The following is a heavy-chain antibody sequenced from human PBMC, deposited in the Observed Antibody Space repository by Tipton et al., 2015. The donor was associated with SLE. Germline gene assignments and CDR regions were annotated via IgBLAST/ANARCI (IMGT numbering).Heavy chain of an antibody. CDR3: AKDMGYFGSKTTLEY. CDR2: ISWNSDDI. J-gene: IGHJ4*02. V-gene: IGHV3-9*01. CDR1: GFSLDESA. Sequence: LRLSCAASGFSLDESAMHWVRQAPGKGLEWVSGISWNSDDIHYADSVKGRFTISRDNTKNSLFLQMNSLRAEDTAFYYCAKDMGYFGSKTTLEYWGQGTLVTVSS. D-gene: IGHD3-10*01.